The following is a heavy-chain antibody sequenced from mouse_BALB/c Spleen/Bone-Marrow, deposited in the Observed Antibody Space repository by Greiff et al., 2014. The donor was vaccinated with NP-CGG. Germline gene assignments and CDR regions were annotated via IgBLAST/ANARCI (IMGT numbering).Heavy chain of an antibody. D-gene: IGHD2-1*01. Sequence: QVQLKHSGPELVKPGALVKISCKASGYTFTSYDINWVKQRPGQGLEWIGWIYPGDGSTKYNEKFKGKATLTADKSSSTAYMQLSSLTSENSAVYFCTRGGYGNYVGYGMDYWGQGTPVTVSS. CDR2: IYPGDGST. CDR3: TRGGYGNYVGYGMDY. CDR1: GYTFTSYD. V-gene: IGHV1S56*01. J-gene: IGHJ4*01.